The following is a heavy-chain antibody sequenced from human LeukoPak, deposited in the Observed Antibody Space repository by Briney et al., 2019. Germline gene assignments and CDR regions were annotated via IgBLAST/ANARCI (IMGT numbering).Heavy chain of an antibody. CDR3: ASTPDSSGWQRGAFYFDY. D-gene: IGHD6-19*01. Sequence: ASVKVSCKASGYTFTGYYMHWVRQAPGQGLEWMGWVNPNSGGTNYAQKFQGRVTMTRDMSTSTVYMELSSLRSEDTAVYYCASTPDSSGWQRGAFYFDYWGQGTLVTVSS. CDR2: VNPNSGGT. V-gene: IGHV1-2*02. J-gene: IGHJ4*02. CDR1: GYTFTGYY.